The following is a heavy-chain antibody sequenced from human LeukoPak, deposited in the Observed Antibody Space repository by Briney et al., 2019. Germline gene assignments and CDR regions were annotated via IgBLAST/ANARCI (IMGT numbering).Heavy chain of an antibody. CDR3: AREEGIDGSGYYYVLGY. Sequence: GGSLRLSCAASEFTFSRYWMSWVRQAPGKGLEWVANINHDGSEKHYVDSVKGRFTISRDNAKNSLYLQMNSLSAEDTAVYYCAREEGIDGSGYYYVLGYWGQGTLVTVSS. CDR1: EFTFSRYW. CDR2: INHDGSEK. J-gene: IGHJ4*02. V-gene: IGHV3-7*01. D-gene: IGHD3-22*01.